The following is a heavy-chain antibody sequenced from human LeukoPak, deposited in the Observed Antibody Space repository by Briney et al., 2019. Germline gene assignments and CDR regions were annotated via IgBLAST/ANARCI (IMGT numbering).Heavy chain of an antibody. V-gene: IGHV3-48*02. Sequence: HPGGSLRLSCAASGFIFSDDNMNWVRQAPGKGLEWVSYISSGSSTIYYADSVKGRFTISRDNAKNSLYLQMNSLTDEDTAVYYCERDPPENYDRSGHFNAYFDCGGQETLVTVP. CDR3: ERDPPENYDRSGHFNAYFDC. D-gene: IGHD3-22*01. CDR1: GFIFSDDN. CDR2: ISSGSSTI. J-gene: IGHJ4*02.